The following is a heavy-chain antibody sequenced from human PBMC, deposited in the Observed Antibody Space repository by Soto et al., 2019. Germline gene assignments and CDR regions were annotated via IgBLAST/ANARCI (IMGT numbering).Heavy chain of an antibody. D-gene: IGHD2-8*01. CDR1: GFTFSSYA. Sequence: GGSLRLSCAASGFTFSSYAMSWVRQAPGKGLEWVSAISGSGGSTYYADSVKGRFTISRDNSKNTLYLQMNSLRVEDTAVYYCAKILMVYAIYDYYYGMDVWGQGTTVTVSS. CDR3: AKILMVYAIYDYYYGMDV. J-gene: IGHJ6*02. V-gene: IGHV3-23*01. CDR2: ISGSGGST.